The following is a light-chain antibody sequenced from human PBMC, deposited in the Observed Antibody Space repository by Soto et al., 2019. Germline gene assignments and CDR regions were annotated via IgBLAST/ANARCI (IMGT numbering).Light chain of an antibody. CDR3: LQDYNYPWT. Sequence: AIPITQSPSSLSASVGDTVTITCRASQGIRNDLGWYQQRPGKAPKLLIYATSSLQSGVPSRFSGSGSGTDFTLTISSLQPEDFATYYCLQDYNYPWTFGQGTKVEIK. V-gene: IGKV1-6*01. CDR2: ATS. CDR1: QGIRND. J-gene: IGKJ1*01.